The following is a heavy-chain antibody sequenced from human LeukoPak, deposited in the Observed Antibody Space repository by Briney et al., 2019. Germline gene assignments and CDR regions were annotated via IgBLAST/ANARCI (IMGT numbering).Heavy chain of an antibody. CDR2: IYYSGST. D-gene: IGHD4-23*01. CDR1: GGSISSYY. J-gene: IGHJ4*02. V-gene: IGHV4-4*07. Sequence: SETLSLTCTVSGGSISSYYWSWIRQPAGKGLEWIGSIYYSGSTYYNPSLKSRVTISVDTSKNQFSLKLSSVTAADTAVYYCARGEYTVVIDYWGQGTLVTVSS. CDR3: ARGEYTVVIDY.